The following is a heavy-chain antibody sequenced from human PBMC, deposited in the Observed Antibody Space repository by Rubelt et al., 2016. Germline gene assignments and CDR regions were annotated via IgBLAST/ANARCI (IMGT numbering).Heavy chain of an antibody. CDR2: ISHSGYT. V-gene: IGHV4-59*11. D-gene: IGHD3-10*01. CDR1: GGFISRHH. Sequence: QVQLQESGPGLVKPSETLSLTCTVSGGFISRHHWSWIRQPPGKGLEWIAYISHSGYTNYSPSLKSRVTTSVDTSKKHFSLKRSSVTAADTAVYYCAGEYGMDVWGQGTTVTVSS. J-gene: IGHJ6*02. CDR3: AGEYGMDV.